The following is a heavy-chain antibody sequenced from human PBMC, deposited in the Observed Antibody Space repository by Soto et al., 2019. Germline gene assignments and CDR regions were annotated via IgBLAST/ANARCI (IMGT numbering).Heavy chain of an antibody. D-gene: IGHD2-2*01. CDR3: ATFDIVVVPAAGRTDY. V-gene: IGHV3-33*01. Sequence: GGSLRLSCAAAGFTFSSYGLHWVRQAPGKGLEWVAVIWYDGSNKYYADSVKGRFTISRDNSKNTLYLQMNSLRAEDTAVYYCATFDIVVVPAAGRTDYWGQGTLVTVSS. CDR1: GFTFSSYG. CDR2: IWYDGSNK. J-gene: IGHJ4*02.